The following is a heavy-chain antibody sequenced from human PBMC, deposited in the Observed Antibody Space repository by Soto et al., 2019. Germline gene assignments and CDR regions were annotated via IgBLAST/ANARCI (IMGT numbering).Heavy chain of an antibody. CDR1: GFSLANYP. D-gene: IGHD6-19*01. Sequence: GGSLRLSRVASGFSLANYPMNSVRQTLGKGLEWISYSSPRGDTIYYADSVEGRFTISRDNARNSLSLHMSSLRDEDSALYYCAKGPHTNVGWPYYFESWGQGVPVTVSS. CDR3: AKGPHTNVGWPYYFES. J-gene: IGHJ4*02. V-gene: IGHV3-48*02. CDR2: SSPRGDTI.